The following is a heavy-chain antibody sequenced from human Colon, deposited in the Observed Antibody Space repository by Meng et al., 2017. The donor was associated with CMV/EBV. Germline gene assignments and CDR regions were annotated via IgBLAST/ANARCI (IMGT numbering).Heavy chain of an antibody. CDR3: AKDRAYCGSFSCSPNYFDG. V-gene: IGHV3-23*01. J-gene: IGHJ4*02. CDR1: GFTFNRNS. CDR2: INGVGDTT. D-gene: IGHD2-21*01. Sequence: GGSLKISCAASGFTFNRNSMSWVRPDPGKGLEWVSGINGVGDTTYYADSVKGRFPISRDNSKNTLYLRMIDLRAEDTAMYYCAKDRAYCGSFSCSPNYFDGWGQGTLVTVSS.